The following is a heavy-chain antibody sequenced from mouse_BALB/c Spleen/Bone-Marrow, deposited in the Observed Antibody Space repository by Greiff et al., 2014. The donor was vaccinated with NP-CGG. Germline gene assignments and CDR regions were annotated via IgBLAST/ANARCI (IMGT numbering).Heavy chain of an antibody. CDR1: GFTFSDYY. CDR2: ISDGGSYT. CDR3: ARGSSYFDY. J-gene: IGHJ2*01. D-gene: IGHD1-1*01. V-gene: IGHV5-4*02. Sequence: DVMLVESGGGLVKPGGSLKLSCAASGFTFSDYYMYWVRQTPEKRLEWVATISDGGSYTYYPDSVKGRFTISRDNAKNNLYLQVSSLKSEDTAMYYCARGSSYFDYWGQGTTLTVSS.